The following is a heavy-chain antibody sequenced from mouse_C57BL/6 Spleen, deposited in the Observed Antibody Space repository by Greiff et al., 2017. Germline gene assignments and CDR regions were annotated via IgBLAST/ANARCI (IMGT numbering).Heavy chain of an antibody. CDR3: GRGYYFDY. Sequence: VQLQQSGPELVKPGASVKISCKASGYTFTDYYMNWVKQSHGKSLEWIGDINPNNGGTSYNQKFKGKATLTVDKSSSTAYMELRSLTSEDSAVYYCGRGYYFDYWGQGTTLTVSS. J-gene: IGHJ2*01. CDR1: GYTFTDYY. CDR2: INPNNGGT. V-gene: IGHV1-26*01.